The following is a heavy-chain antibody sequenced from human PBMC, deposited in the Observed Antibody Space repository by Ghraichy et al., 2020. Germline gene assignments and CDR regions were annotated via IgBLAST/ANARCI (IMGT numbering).Heavy chain of an antibody. CDR1: GGSISSGGYS. Sequence: SETLSLTCAVSGGSISSGGYSWSWIRQPPGKGLEWIGYIYHSGSTYYNPSLKSRVTISVDRSKNQFSLKLSSVTAADTAVYYCARKYYYDRSDAFDIWGQGTMVTVSS. CDR2: IYHSGST. V-gene: IGHV4-30-2*01. D-gene: IGHD3-22*01. CDR3: ARKYYYDRSDAFDI. J-gene: IGHJ3*02.